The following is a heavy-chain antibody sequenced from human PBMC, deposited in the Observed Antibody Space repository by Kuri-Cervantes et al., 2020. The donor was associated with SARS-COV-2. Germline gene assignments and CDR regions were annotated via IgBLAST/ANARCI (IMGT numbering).Heavy chain of an antibody. J-gene: IGHJ4*02. V-gene: IGHV4-39*01. CDR1: SGSLRSGSYY. CDR2: IYYSGST. D-gene: IGHD6-19*01. Sequence: SETLSLTCTVSSGSLRSGSYYWSWIRQPPGRGLEWIGSIYYSGSTYYNPSRKSRVTISVDTSKNQFSLKLSSVTAADTDVYYCARRSSGWTIEYWGQGTLVTVSS. CDR3: ARRSSGWTIEY.